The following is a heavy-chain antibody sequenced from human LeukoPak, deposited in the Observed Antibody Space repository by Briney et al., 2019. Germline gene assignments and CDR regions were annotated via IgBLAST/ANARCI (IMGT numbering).Heavy chain of an antibody. CDR2: ISGSGGYT. CDR1: GFTFGSCA. D-gene: IGHD3-22*01. V-gene: IGHV3-23*01. J-gene: IGHJ4*02. Sequence: GGSLRLSCAASGFTFGSCAMSWVRQAPGKGLEWVSAISGSGGYTFYSDSVKGHFTISRDNSKNTLSLQMNSLRAEDTAIYYCAQDATDFDSSGQTYFDNWGQGTLVTVSS. CDR3: AQDATDFDSSGQTYFDN.